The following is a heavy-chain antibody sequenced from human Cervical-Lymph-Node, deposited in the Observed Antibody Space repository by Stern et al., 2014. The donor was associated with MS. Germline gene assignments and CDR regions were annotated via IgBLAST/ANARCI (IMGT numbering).Heavy chain of an antibody. Sequence: VQLVESGPGLVKPSETLSLTCTVSGGSISSSSYYWGWIRQHPGKGLEWIGSIYYSGSTYYNPSLKSLVTISVDTSKNPLSLKRSSVTAADTAVYYCARQQYSSGLGYWGQGTLVTVSS. CDR2: IYYSGST. CDR3: ARQQYSSGLGY. D-gene: IGHD6-19*01. J-gene: IGHJ4*02. V-gene: IGHV4-39*01. CDR1: GGSISSSSYY.